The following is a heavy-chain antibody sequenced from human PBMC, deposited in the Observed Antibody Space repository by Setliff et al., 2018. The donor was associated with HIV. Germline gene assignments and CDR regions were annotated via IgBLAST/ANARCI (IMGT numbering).Heavy chain of an antibody. J-gene: IGHJ6*02. CDR3: ARGHLGSYFPNYYYYGMDV. D-gene: IGHD1-26*01. CDR2: IYNTGST. V-gene: IGHV4-31*03. CDR1: GGSISSGGFY. Sequence: SETLSLTCTVTGGSISSGGFYWTWVRQHPGKGLEWIGYIYNTGSTYHNPSLKSRVTISVDTSKNQFSLKLSSVTAADTAVYYCARGHLGSYFPNYYYYGMDVWGQGTTVTVSS.